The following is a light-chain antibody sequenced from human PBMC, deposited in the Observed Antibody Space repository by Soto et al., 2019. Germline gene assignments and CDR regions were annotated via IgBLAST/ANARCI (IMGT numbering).Light chain of an antibody. CDR2: DDS. Sequence: SYVVTQPPSVSVAPGQTAKITWGGNNIGSKSVHWYQQRPGQAPVLVIYDDSDRPSGIPDRFSGSNSGNTATVTISSVEAGDEADYYCQVWDNVSDHWVFGGGTKLTVL. CDR3: QVWDNVSDHWV. V-gene: IGLV3-21*02. CDR1: NIGSKS. J-gene: IGLJ3*02.